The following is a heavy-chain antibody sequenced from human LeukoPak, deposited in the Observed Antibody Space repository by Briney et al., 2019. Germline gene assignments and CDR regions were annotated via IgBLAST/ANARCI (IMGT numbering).Heavy chain of an antibody. D-gene: IGHD6-19*01. CDR2: IWYDGSNK. J-gene: IGHJ4*02. Sequence: GRSLRLSCAASGFTFSSYGMHWVRQAPGKGLEWVAVIWYDGSNKYYADSVKGRFTISRDNSKNTLYLQMNSLRAEDTAVYYCARVSEGSGWSRGYFDYWGQGTLVTVSS. V-gene: IGHV3-33*01. CDR3: ARVSEGSGWSRGYFDY. CDR1: GFTFSSYG.